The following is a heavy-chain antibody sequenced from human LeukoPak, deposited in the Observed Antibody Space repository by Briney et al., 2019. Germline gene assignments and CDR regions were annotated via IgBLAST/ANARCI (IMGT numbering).Heavy chain of an antibody. Sequence: AGGSLRLSCAASGFIVSNNYMSWVRQAPGKGLEWVSVIYTGGTTYYTDSVKGRFTISRDNSKNTLYLQMNGLRAEDTAVYYCAREQRTGSGLFNFDYWGQGTLVTVSS. CDR1: GFIVSNNY. CDR2: IYTGGTT. CDR3: AREQRTGSGLFNFDY. J-gene: IGHJ4*02. V-gene: IGHV3-53*01. D-gene: IGHD1-26*01.